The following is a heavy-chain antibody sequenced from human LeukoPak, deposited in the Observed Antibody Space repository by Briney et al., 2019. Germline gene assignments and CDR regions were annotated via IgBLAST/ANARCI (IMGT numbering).Heavy chain of an antibody. CDR1: GFTFSHYS. V-gene: IGHV3-21*04. CDR3: AKLRRTTRFHIFPYYFDY. D-gene: IGHD1/OR15-1a*01. J-gene: IGHJ4*02. CDR2: FGSDLSFR. Sequence: GGSLRLSCAGSGFTFSHYSMNWVRQAPGKGLEWVASFGSDLSFRSVADSLKGRFTISRDNSKNTLYLQMNSLRAEDTAVYYCAKLRRTTRFHIFPYYFDYWGQGTLVTVSS.